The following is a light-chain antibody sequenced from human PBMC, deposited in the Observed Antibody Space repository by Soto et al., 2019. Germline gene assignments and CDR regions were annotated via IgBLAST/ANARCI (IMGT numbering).Light chain of an antibody. Sequence: EVVLTQSPATLSVSPGERATLSCRASQSVITNLAWYQQRPGQTPRLLSSGASNRATGIPVRVSGCGSGTDFTLTISRLEPEAVAVYYCQQYGNSTRTFGQGTEVDIK. CDR2: GAS. J-gene: IGKJ1*01. CDR3: QQYGNSTRT. CDR1: QSVITN. V-gene: IGKV3D-15*01.